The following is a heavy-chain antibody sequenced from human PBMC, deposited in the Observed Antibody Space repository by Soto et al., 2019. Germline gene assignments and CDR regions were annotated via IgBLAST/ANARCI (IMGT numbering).Heavy chain of an antibody. CDR1: GFTFTSSS. Sequence: ASVKVSCKASGFTFTSSSVQCVRQARGQGLEWIGWITVGTGNTNYAQKFQERISITRDMSTSTAYMELSNRRSDDTAVYYCAAGDSSGFYGGWGQGSQVTVSS. V-gene: IGHV1-58*01. J-gene: IGHJ4*02. D-gene: IGHD3-22*01. CDR2: ITVGTGNT. CDR3: AAGDSSGFYGG.